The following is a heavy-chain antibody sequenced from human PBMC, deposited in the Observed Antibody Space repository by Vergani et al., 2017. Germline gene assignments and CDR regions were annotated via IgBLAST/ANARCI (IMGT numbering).Heavy chain of an antibody. CDR2: IYYSGST. J-gene: IGHJ4*02. Sequence: QLQLPESGPGLVKPSETLSLTCTVSGGSISSSSYYWGWIRQPPGKGLEWIGSIYYSGSTYYNPSLKSRVTISVDTSKNQFSLKLSSVTAADTAVYYCARDSGYSYGYRGDFDYWGQGTLVTVSS. CDR3: ARDSGYSYGYRGDFDY. CDR1: GGSISSSSYY. V-gene: IGHV4-39*07. D-gene: IGHD5-18*01.